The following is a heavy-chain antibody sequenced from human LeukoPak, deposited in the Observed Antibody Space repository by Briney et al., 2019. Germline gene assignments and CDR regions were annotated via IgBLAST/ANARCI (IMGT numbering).Heavy chain of an antibody. Sequence: GGSLRLSCAASGFTFSSYTMNWVRQAPGKGLEWVSSISSSTYINYADSVKGRFTISRDNAKNSLYLQMNSLRAEDTAVYYCARGKLLWFGESNTPLDYWGQGTLVTVSS. CDR2: ISSSTYI. J-gene: IGHJ4*02. D-gene: IGHD3-10*01. CDR1: GFTFSSYT. V-gene: IGHV3-21*01. CDR3: ARGKLLWFGESNTPLDY.